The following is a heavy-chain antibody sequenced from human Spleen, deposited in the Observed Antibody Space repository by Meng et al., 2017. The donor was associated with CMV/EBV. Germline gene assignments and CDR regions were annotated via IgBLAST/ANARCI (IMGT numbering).Heavy chain of an antibody. D-gene: IGHD3-3*01. CDR3: ARNSIKYYDFWSGYYIP. CDR1: GSFSGYY. CDR2: INHSGST. Sequence: GSFSGYYWSWIRQPPGKGLEWIGEINHSGSTNYNPSLKSRVTISVDTSKNQFSLKLSSVTAADTAVYYCARNSIKYYDFWSGYYIPWGQGTLVTVSS. V-gene: IGHV4-34*01. J-gene: IGHJ5*02.